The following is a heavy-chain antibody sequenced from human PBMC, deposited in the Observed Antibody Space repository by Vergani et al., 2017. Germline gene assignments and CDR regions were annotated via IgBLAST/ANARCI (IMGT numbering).Heavy chain of an antibody. J-gene: IGHJ4*02. CDR2: ISSDGGST. CDR3: AGXQGTSAYYYGGFDY. V-gene: IGHV3-23*01. Sequence: EVQLLESGGGLVQPGGSLRLPCAASGFTFSTYAMTWVRKAPGKGLEWVSTISSDGGSTYHADSVKGRFTISRDNSKNTLSLQMNSLTAEDTAIYYCAGXQGTSAYYYGGFDYWGQGILVTVSS. D-gene: IGHD3-22*01. CDR1: GFTFSTYA.